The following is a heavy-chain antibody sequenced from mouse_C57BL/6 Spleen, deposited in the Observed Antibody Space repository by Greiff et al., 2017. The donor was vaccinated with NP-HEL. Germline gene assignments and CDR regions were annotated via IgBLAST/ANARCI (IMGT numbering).Heavy chain of an antibody. CDR1: GYTFTDYY. Sequence: VQLQQSGPELVKPGASVKISCKASGYTFTDYYMNWVKQSHGKSLEWIGDINPNNGGTSYNQKFKGKATLTVDKSSSTAYMELRSLTSEDSAVYYCARGALYYDYEYFDVWGTGTTVTVSS. V-gene: IGHV1-26*01. CDR3: ARGALYYDYEYFDV. CDR2: INPNNGGT. J-gene: IGHJ1*03. D-gene: IGHD2-4*01.